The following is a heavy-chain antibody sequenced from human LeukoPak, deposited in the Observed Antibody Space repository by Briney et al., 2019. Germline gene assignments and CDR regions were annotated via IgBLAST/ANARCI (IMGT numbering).Heavy chain of an antibody. D-gene: IGHD2-8*01. CDR2: IIHSGSA. Sequence: PSETLSLTCGVYGGSFSGYYWTWIRQSPGMGLEGMGEIIHSGSANYNPSLTRGVTISVDTSQNQFSLELSSVTAAETAVYYCARGILVTVYAAFDYWGQGTLVTVSS. J-gene: IGHJ4*02. CDR1: GGSFSGYY. V-gene: IGHV4-34*01. CDR3: ARGILVTVYAAFDY.